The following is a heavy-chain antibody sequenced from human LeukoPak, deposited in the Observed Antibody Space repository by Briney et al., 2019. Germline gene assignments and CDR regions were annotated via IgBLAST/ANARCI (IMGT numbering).Heavy chain of an antibody. CDR2: IYYSGST. Sequence: SETLSLTCTVSGGSISSYYWSWIRQPPGKGLVWIGYIYYSGSTNYNPSLKSRVTISVDTSKNQFSLKLGSVTAADTAVYYCARGGQITMVRGVAAFDYWGQGTLVTVSS. CDR3: ARGGQITMVRGVAAFDY. V-gene: IGHV4-59*01. D-gene: IGHD3-10*01. J-gene: IGHJ4*02. CDR1: GGSISSYY.